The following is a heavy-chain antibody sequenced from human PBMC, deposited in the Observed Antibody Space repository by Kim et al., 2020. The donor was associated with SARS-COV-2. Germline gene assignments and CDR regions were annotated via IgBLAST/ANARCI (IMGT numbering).Heavy chain of an antibody. Sequence: SETLSLTCTVSGGSISSYYWSWIRQPPGKGLEWIGYIYYSGSTNYNPSLKSRVTISVDTSKNQFSLKLSSVTAADTAVYYCARDQGLRSSGYYYVFDYYYGMDVWGQGTTVTVSS. CDR3: ARDQGLRSSGYYYVFDYYYGMDV. J-gene: IGHJ6*02. CDR1: GGSISSYY. V-gene: IGHV4-59*01. D-gene: IGHD3-22*01. CDR2: IYYSGST.